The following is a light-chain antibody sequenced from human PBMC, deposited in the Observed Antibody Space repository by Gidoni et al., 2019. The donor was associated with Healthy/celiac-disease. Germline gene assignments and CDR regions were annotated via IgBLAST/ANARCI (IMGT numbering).Light chain of an antibody. J-gene: IGLJ2*01. V-gene: IGLV3-19*01. CDR3: NSRDSSGNHHVV. CDR1: SLRRYY. Sequence: SSELTQDPAVSVALGQTVRITCQGDSLRRYYASWYQQKPGQATVLVIYGKNNRPSGIPDRFSGSSSGNTASLTITGAQAEDEADYYCNSRDSSGNHHVVFGGGTKLTVL. CDR2: GKN.